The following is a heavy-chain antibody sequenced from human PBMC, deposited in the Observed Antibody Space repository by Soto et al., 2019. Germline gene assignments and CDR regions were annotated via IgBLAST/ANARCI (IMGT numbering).Heavy chain of an antibody. J-gene: IGHJ3*01. CDR1: SGSIFTTNW. V-gene: IGHV4-4*02. CDR3: ASKPDGETAKVVGGYVFEV. CDR2: IYHSGSA. Sequence: QVQLQESGPGLVKPSGTLSLTLAASSGSIFTTNWWSWVRQSPGMGLQWSGDIYHSGSAKYNPSLQSRVRISLDKSKDGYFVQLTSVTAADTAVYYCASKPDGETAKVVGGYVFEVWGQGTMVTVSS. D-gene: IGHD2-21*02.